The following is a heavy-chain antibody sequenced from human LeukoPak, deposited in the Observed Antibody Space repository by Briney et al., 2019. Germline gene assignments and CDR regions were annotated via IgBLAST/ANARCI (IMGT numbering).Heavy chain of an antibody. D-gene: IGHD6-19*01. CDR2: INPNSGGT. CDR3: ARLASGYSSGWYEFNWFDP. V-gene: IGHV1-2*02. Sequence: ASVKVSCKASGDIFSSHAISWLRQAPGQGLEWMGWINPNSGGTNYAQKFQGRVTMTRDTSISTAYMELSRLRSDDTAVYYCARLASGYSSGWYEFNWFDPWGQGTLVTVSS. CDR1: GDIFSSHA. J-gene: IGHJ5*02.